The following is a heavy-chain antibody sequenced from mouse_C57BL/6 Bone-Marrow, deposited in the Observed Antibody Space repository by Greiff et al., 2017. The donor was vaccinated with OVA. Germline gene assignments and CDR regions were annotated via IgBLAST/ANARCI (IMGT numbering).Heavy chain of an antibody. CDR3: TRYELAIITTVVRGYFDV. J-gene: IGHJ1*03. CDR2: IDPETGGT. Sequence: VQLQQSGAELVRPGASVTLSCKASGYTFTDYEMHWVKQTPVHGLEWIGAIDPETGGTAYNQKFKGKAILTADKSSSTAYMELRSLTSEDSAVYYCTRYELAIITTVVRGYFDVWGTGTTVTVSS. V-gene: IGHV1-15*01. D-gene: IGHD1-1*01. CDR1: GYTFTDYE.